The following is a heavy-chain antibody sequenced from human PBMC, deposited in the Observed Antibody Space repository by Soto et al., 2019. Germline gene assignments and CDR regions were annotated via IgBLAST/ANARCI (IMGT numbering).Heavy chain of an antibody. CDR2: IIPIFGTA. CDR3: ARGRVAAAAPYYYYYGMDV. D-gene: IGHD6-13*01. Sequence: QVQLVQSGAEVKKPGSSVKVSCKASGGTFSSYAISWVRQAPGQGLEWMGGIIPIFGTANYAQKFQGRVTITADESTSXAXXELSSLRSEDTAVYYCARGRVAAAAPYYYYYGMDVWGQGTTVTVSS. J-gene: IGHJ6*02. V-gene: IGHV1-69*12. CDR1: GGTFSSYA.